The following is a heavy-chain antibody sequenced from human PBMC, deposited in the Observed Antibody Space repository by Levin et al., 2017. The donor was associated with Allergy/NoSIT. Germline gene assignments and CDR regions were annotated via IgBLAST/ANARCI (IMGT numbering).Heavy chain of an antibody. CDR2: MNPNSGNT. J-gene: IGHJ4*02. Sequence: ASVKVSCKASGYTFTSYDINWVRQATGQGLEWMGWMNPNSGNTGYAQKFQGRVTMTRNTSISTAYMELSSLRSEDTAVYYCARGSSSGWYESRPLDYWGQGTLVTVSS. CDR1: GYTFTSYD. V-gene: IGHV1-8*01. CDR3: ARGSSSGWYESRPLDY. D-gene: IGHD6-19*01.